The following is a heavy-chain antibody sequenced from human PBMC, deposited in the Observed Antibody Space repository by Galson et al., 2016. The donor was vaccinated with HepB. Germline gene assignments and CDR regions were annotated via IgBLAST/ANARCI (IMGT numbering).Heavy chain of an antibody. CDR3: ARSFGVVITWFDP. D-gene: IGHD3-3*01. CDR1: GGSISSSGGY. CDR2: SFYTGST. V-gene: IGHV4-31*03. Sequence: LSLTCTVSGGSISSSGGYWSWLRQHPGKGLEWIGYSFYTGSTYYSQSLKSRVTISVDTSKNQFSLKLISVTAADTAVYYWARSFGVVITWFDPWGPGTLVTVSS. J-gene: IGHJ5*02.